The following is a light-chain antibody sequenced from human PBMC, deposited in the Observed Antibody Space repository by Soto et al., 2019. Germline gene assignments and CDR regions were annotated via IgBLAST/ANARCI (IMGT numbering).Light chain of an antibody. CDR1: QTVSSSY. V-gene: IGKV3-20*01. CDR3: HQYSGPPYT. CDR2: DTF. J-gene: IGKJ2*01. Sequence: EIVLPQSPGTLSLSKGERVTISCRASQTVSSSYFGWFQQRPGQAPRLLIYDTFYRATGIPDRFSASGSGTDFTLTISRLEPEDFAVYYCHQYSGPPYTVGQGTKLEI.